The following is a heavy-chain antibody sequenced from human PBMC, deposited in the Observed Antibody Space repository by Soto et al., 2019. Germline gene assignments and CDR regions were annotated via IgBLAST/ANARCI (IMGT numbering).Heavy chain of an antibody. J-gene: IGHJ4*02. CDR3: ATARTYYAFWSGYFDY. Sequence: GGSMRLSCAASGFTFSNYAMHWVRQAPGKGLEWVAITSYDGSNTYYADSVKGRFTISRDNSKNTVYLQMSSLRPEDTAVYSCATARTYYAFWSGYFDYWGQGTLVTVSS. CDR1: GFTFSNYA. V-gene: IGHV3-30*03. D-gene: IGHD3-3*01. CDR2: TSYDGSNT.